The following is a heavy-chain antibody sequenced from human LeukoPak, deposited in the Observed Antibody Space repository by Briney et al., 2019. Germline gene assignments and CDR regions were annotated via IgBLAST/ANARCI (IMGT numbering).Heavy chain of an antibody. Sequence: SVKVSCKASGGTFSSYAISWVRQAPGQGLEWMGRIIPIFGTANYAQKFQGRVTITTDESTSTAYMELSSLRSEDMAVYYCTRGYDSSGYYRSGAFDIWGQGTTVTVSS. J-gene: IGHJ3*02. CDR1: GGTFSSYA. CDR3: TRGYDSSGYYRSGAFDI. D-gene: IGHD3-22*01. V-gene: IGHV1-69*05. CDR2: IIPIFGTA.